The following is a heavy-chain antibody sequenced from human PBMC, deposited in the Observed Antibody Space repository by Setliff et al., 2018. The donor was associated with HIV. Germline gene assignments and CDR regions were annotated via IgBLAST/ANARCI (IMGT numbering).Heavy chain of an antibody. Sequence: SVKVSCKASGGSFSNYAISWVRQAPGQGLEWMGGIIPIFGTANYAQKFQGRVTITADESTSTAYMELSSLRSEDTAVYYCARDLSGVTTASPRRDWFDPWGQGTLVTVSS. D-gene: IGHD4-17*01. CDR2: IIPIFGTA. CDR1: GGSFSNYA. J-gene: IGHJ5*02. CDR3: ARDLSGVTTASPRRDWFDP. V-gene: IGHV1-69*13.